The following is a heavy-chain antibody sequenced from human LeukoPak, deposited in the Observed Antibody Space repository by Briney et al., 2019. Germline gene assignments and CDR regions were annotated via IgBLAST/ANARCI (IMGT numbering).Heavy chain of an antibody. CDR2: LYHSGTT. V-gene: IGHV4-38-2*02. Sequence: SETLSLTCTVSGYSIAHGFFWAWIRQPPGGGLEWIGSLYHSGTTYYNTSLKSRISTSVDTSKNQFSLKLRLETAADTAVYYCARVEVPRDINDWYSDLWGRGTLVTVSS. D-gene: IGHD2-15*01. CDR3: ARVEVPRDINDWYSDL. CDR1: GYSIAHGFF. J-gene: IGHJ2*01.